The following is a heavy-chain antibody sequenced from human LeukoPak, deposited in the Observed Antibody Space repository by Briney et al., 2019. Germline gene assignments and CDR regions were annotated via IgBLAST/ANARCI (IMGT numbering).Heavy chain of an antibody. Sequence: GGSLRLSCAASGFTFSSYWMSWVRQAPGKGLEWVANIKQDGSEKYYVDSVKGRLTISRDNAKNSLYLQVNSLRAEDMTVYYCVTSGYYDSSGYYCGYYYFDYWGQGTLVTVSS. J-gene: IGHJ4*02. CDR2: IKQDGSEK. D-gene: IGHD3-22*01. V-gene: IGHV3-7*03. CDR1: GFTFSSYW. CDR3: VTSGYYDSSGYYCGYYYFDY.